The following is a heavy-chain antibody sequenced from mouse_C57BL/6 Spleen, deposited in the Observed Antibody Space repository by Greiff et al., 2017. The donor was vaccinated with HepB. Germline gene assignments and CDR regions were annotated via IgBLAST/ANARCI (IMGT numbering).Heavy chain of an antibody. CDR1: GYSFTGYY. D-gene: IGHD2-1*01. V-gene: IGHV1-42*01. CDR3: ARGGIYYGKDWYFDV. J-gene: IGHJ1*03. Sequence: EVQLQQSGPELVKPGASVKISCKASGYSFTGYYMNWVKQSPEKSLEWIGEINPSTGGTTYNQKFKAKATLTVDKSSSTAYMQLKSLTSEESAVYYCARGGIYYGKDWYFDVWGTGTTVTVSS. CDR2: INPSTGGT.